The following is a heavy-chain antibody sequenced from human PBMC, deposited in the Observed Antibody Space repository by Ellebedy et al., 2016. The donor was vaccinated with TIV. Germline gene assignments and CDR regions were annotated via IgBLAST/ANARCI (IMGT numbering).Heavy chain of an antibody. CDR1: GFTFSSYN. D-gene: IGHD1-14*01. V-gene: IGHV3-48*01. Sequence: PGGSLRLSCAASGFTFSSYNMNWVRQAPGKGLEWVSYIGSSSATIYYADSVKGRFTISRDNAKNSLYLQMNSLRAEDTAVYYCAGHNPDYWGQGTLVTVSS. CDR3: AGHNPDY. CDR2: IGSSSATI. J-gene: IGHJ4*02.